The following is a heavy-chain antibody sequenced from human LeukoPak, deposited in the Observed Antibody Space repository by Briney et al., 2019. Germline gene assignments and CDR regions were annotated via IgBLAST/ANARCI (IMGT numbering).Heavy chain of an antibody. CDR3: ARRATSERGHSYGLDY. CDR1: GFTFSSYA. V-gene: IGHV3-23*01. D-gene: IGHD5-18*01. J-gene: IGHJ4*02. Sequence: GGSLRLSCAASGFTFSSYAMSWVRQAPGKGLEGVSAISGSGGSTYYADSVKGRFTISRDNAKNSLYLQMNSLRAEDTAVYYCARRATSERGHSYGLDYWGQGTLVTVSS. CDR2: ISGSGGST.